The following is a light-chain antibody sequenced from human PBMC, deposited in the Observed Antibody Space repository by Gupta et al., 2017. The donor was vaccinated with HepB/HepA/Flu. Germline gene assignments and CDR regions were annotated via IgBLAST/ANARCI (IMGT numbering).Light chain of an antibody. V-gene: IGLV2-14*03. CDR3: ASCRSGYTLVI. CDR2: EVT. CDR1: SSDIGSFNS. Sequence: QSGLTQPASVSGSPGPSITISCTGTSSDIGSFNSVSWYQQYPGRAPKLLIYEVTNRPSGVSHRFSGSKTGNSASLTIAGLQAEDEAIYYCASCRSGYTLVIFGGGTELTVL. J-gene: IGLJ2*01.